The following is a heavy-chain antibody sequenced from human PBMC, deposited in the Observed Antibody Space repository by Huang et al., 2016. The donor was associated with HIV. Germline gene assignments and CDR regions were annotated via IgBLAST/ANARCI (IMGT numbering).Heavy chain of an antibody. J-gene: IGHJ4*02. CDR2: IGTAGDT. CDR3: ARVGDYGDYSCDH. Sequence: EVQLVESGGGLVQPGGSLSLSCAASGFIFSSYDMQWFRQVTGKGLEWVSSIGTAGDTYYPGSVKGRFTISRDNAKNSLYRQMNSMRAGDTAMYYCARVGDYGDYSCDHWGQGTLVTVSP. D-gene: IGHD4-17*01. V-gene: IGHV3-13*01. CDR1: GFIFSSYD.